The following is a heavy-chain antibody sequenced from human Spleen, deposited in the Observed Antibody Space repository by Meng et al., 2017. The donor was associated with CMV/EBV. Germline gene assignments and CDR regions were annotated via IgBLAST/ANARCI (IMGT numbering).Heavy chain of an antibody. CDR1: GLTFSSYG. V-gene: IGHV3-33*06. D-gene: IGHD4-17*01. J-gene: IGHJ4*02. CDR3: AKANLYDYGDYDY. Sequence: GGSLRLSCAASGLTFSSYGMHWVRQAPGKGLEWVAVIWYDGSNKYYADSVKGRFTISRDNSKNTLYLQMNSLRAEDTAVYYCAKANLYDYGDYDYWGQGTLVTVSS. CDR2: IWYDGSNK.